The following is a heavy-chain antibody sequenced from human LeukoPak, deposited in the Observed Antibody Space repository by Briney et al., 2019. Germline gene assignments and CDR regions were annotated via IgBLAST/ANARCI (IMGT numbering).Heavy chain of an antibody. CDR3: TRRGVGYSGTYHFDY. J-gene: IGHJ4*02. CDR2: VRSKVNSYAP. CDR1: GFTFCGSA. Sequence: GGSLRLSCAASGFTFCGSAMQWVRQASGKGLVWVGRVRSKVNSYAPAYAASVKGRFTISRDDSKNTAYMQMNSLKTEDTAAYYCTRRGVGYSGTYHFDYWGQGTLVTVSS. D-gene: IGHD1-26*01. V-gene: IGHV3-73*01.